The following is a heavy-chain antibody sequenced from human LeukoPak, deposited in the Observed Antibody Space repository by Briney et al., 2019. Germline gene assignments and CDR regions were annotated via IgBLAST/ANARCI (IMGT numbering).Heavy chain of an antibody. V-gene: IGHV5-10-1*01. Sequence: GESLKISCKGSGYSFTSCWISWVRQMPGKGLEWMGRIDPSDSYTNYSPSFQGHVTISADKSISTAYLQWSSLKASDTAMYYCARGPSYYGSGSTYYFDYWGQGTLVTVSS. D-gene: IGHD3-10*01. CDR1: GYSFTSCW. CDR3: ARGPSYYGSGSTYYFDY. CDR2: IDPSDSYT. J-gene: IGHJ4*02.